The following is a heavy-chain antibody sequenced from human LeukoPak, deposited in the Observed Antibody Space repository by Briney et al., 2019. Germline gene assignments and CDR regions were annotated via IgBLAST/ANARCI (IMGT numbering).Heavy chain of an antibody. V-gene: IGHV3-23*01. CDR1: GCTFNNYA. CDR3: AKDLPYSGWAFEI. J-gene: IGHJ3*02. D-gene: IGHD6-13*01. CDR2: IMSGGTT. Sequence: PGGSLRLSCAASGCTFNNYAMSWVRQAPGKGLEWVSLIMSGGTTYYADSVKGRFTISRDKSKDTLHLQMNSLRAEDTAVYYCAKDLPYSGWAFEIWGLGTMVTVSS.